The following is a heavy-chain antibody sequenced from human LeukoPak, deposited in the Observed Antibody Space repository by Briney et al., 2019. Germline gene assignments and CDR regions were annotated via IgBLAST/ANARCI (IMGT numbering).Heavy chain of an antibody. CDR1: GVSISSSNSY. J-gene: IGHJ4*02. CDR2: IYYSGNT. D-gene: IGHD3/OR15-3a*01. V-gene: IGHV4-39*01. CDR3: ARQTGSGLFILP. Sequence: SETLSLTCTVSGVSISSSNSYWGWIRQPPGKGLEWIGSIYYSGNTYYNTSLKSQVSISIDTSKNQFSLRLTSVTAADTAVYYCARQTGSGLFILPGGQGTLVTVSS.